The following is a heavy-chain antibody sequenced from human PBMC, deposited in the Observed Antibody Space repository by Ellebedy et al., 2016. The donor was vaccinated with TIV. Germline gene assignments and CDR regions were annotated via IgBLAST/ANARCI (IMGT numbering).Heavy chain of an antibody. CDR1: GYTFTSYD. V-gene: IGHV1-8*01. Sequence: ASVKVSCXASGYTFTSYDINWVRQATGQGLEWMGWMNPNSGNTGYAQKFQGRVTMTRNTSISTAYMELSSLRSEDTAVYYCARGTLLWFGELRRNYGMDVWGQGTTVTVSS. CDR2: MNPNSGNT. D-gene: IGHD3-10*01. J-gene: IGHJ6*02. CDR3: ARGTLLWFGELRRNYGMDV.